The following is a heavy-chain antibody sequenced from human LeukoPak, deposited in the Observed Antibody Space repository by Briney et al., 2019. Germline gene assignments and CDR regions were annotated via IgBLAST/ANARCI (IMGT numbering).Heavy chain of an antibody. Sequence: ASVKVSCKASGYTFSGYYMHLVRQAPGQGLESMGWINSNSGARNYAPKFQGRVTFSRDNSISTAYMELSSLRSDDTAIYYCARGRGGATTGFDHWGQGTLVTVSS. CDR3: ARGRGGATTGFDH. D-gene: IGHD1-26*01. CDR1: GYTFSGYY. V-gene: IGHV1-2*02. CDR2: INSNSGAR. J-gene: IGHJ4*02.